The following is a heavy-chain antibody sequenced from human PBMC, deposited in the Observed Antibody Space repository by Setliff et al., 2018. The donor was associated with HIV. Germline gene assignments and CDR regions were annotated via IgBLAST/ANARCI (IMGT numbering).Heavy chain of an antibody. CDR3: ARDYLYYNMYNGSPVYGMDV. D-gene: IGHD3-10*01. CDR2: ISIGSGAAI. Sequence: PGGSLRLSCAASGFTFSTFWMGWVRQAPGRGLEWVSSISIGSGAAIYYAESVQGRFTVSRDNSKNSLYLQMNSLRVEDTAVYYCARDYLYYNMYNGSPVYGMDVWGQGTTVTVSS. V-gene: IGHV3-21*01. J-gene: IGHJ6*02. CDR1: GFTFSTFW.